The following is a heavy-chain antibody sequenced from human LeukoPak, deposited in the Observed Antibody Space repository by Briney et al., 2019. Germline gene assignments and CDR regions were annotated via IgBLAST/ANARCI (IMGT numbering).Heavy chain of an antibody. CDR1: GGSFSGYY. CDR2: ISHCGST. V-gene: IGHV4-34*01. Sequence: KSSETLSLTCAVYGGSFSGYYWSWLRQPPGKGLEWIGEISHCGSTNYNPSLKSRVTISVDTSKNQFSLKMSSVTAADTAVYYCAISYSNYGKNFDYWGQGTLVTVSS. CDR3: AISYSNYGKNFDY. J-gene: IGHJ4*02. D-gene: IGHD4-4*01.